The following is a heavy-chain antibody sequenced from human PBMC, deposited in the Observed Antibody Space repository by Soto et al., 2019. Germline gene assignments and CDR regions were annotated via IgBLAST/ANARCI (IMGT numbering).Heavy chain of an antibody. V-gene: IGHV2-70*01. CDR3: ARTPMTTVAPYYFDY. CDR1: GFSLSTSGMC. Sequence: GSGPTLVNPTQTLTLTCTFSGFSLSTSGMCVSWIRQPPGKALEWLALIDWDDDKYYSTSLKTRLTISKDTSKNQVVLTMTNMDPVDTATYYCARTPMTTVAPYYFDYWGQGTLVTSPQ. CDR2: IDWDDDK. J-gene: IGHJ4*02. D-gene: IGHD4-17*01.